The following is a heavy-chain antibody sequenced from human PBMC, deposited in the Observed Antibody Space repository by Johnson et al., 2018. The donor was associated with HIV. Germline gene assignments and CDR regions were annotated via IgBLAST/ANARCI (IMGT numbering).Heavy chain of an antibody. CDR2: INWNSGSI. J-gene: IGHJ3*02. Sequence: VQLVESGGGVVRPGGSLRLSCAASGFTFDDYGMSWVRQAPGKGLEWVSGINWNSGSIGYADSVKGRFTISRDNAKNSLYLEMNSLRAEDTAMYYCAKGLVTYYYGLVIWGQGTMVTVSS. V-gene: IGHV3-20*04. CDR1: GFTFDDYG. CDR3: AKGLVTYYYGLVI. D-gene: IGHD3-10*01.